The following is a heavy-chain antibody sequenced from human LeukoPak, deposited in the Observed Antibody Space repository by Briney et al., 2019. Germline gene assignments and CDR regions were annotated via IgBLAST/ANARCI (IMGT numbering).Heavy chain of an antibody. CDR2: ISYSGST. J-gene: IGHJ4*02. D-gene: IGHD3-22*01. V-gene: IGHV4-59*01. CDR3: ARVRESSGYYYNDY. Sequence: PSETLSLTCTVSGGSISNYYWSWIRQPPGKGLEWIGYISYSGSTNYNPSLRSRVAISEDTSRNQFSLKLSSVTAADTAVYYCARVRESSGYYYNDYWGQGTLVTVSS. CDR1: GGSISNYY.